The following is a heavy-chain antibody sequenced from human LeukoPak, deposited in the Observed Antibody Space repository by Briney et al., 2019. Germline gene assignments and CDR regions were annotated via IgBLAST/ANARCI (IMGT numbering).Heavy chain of an antibody. CDR2: IYYSGTT. D-gene: IGHD3-10*01. J-gene: IGHJ5*02. V-gene: IGHV4-59*01. CDR3: ARVGYGSGSWGWFDP. CDR1: GGSISGFF. Sequence: SETLSLTCTVSGGSISGFFWSWIRQSPGKGLEYIGYIYYSGTTDYNPTLKSRVSMSVDTSKNQFFLNLTSVTAADTAIYYCARVGYGSGSWGWFDPWGQGTLVAVSS.